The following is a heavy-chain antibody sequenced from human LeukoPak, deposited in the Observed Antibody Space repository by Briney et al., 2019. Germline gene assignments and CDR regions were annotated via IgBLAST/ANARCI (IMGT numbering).Heavy chain of an antibody. Sequence: SETLSLTCAVYGGSLSGSYWSWIRQPPGKGLEWIGEINHSGRTNYNPSLKSRVTISIDTSKNQFSLRLSSVTAADTAMYYCARESRTGYSYGEQFDYWGQGVLVTVSS. CDR1: GGSLSGSY. J-gene: IGHJ4*02. D-gene: IGHD5-18*01. CDR2: INHSGRT. V-gene: IGHV4-34*01. CDR3: ARESRTGYSYGEQFDY.